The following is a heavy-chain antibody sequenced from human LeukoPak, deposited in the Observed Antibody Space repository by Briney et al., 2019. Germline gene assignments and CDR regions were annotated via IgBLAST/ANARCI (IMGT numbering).Heavy chain of an antibody. Sequence: RPSETLSLTCTVSGDSVSSGSYYWSWIRQPPGKGLGWIGYIYYSGGTNYNPSLKSRVTISVDTSKNQFSLKLNSVTAADTAVYYCARAKSVPGWNWFDPWGQGTLVTVSS. D-gene: IGHD1-1*01. V-gene: IGHV4-61*01. CDR1: GDSVSSGSYY. CDR3: ARAKSVPGWNWFDP. J-gene: IGHJ5*02. CDR2: IYYSGGT.